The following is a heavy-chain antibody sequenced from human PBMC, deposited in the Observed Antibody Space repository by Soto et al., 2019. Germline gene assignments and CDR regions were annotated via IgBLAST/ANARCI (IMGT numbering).Heavy chain of an antibody. CDR2: IYYSGST. D-gene: IGHD1-26*01. V-gene: IGHV4-59*01. CDR3: ARVGLGIVGATLAYYFDY. CDR1: VGSISSYY. J-gene: IGHJ4*02. Sequence: PAETLCLTCTVSVGSISSYYWSWIRQPPGKGLELIGYIYYSGSTNYNPSLKSRVTISVDTSKNQFSLKLSSVTAADTAVYYCARVGLGIVGATLAYYFDYWGQGTLVTVSS.